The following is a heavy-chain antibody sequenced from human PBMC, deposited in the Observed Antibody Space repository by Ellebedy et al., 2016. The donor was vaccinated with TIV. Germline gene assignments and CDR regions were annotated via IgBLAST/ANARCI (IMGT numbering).Heavy chain of an antibody. J-gene: IGHJ4*02. CDR2: ITNSGSST. CDR1: GFTFSSYA. D-gene: IGHD1-7*01. CDR3: SRDLRGNYQFFFDY. V-gene: IGHV3-23*01. Sequence: PGGSLRLSCVASGFTFSSYAMSWVRQAPGKRLEWVSSITNSGSSTYYADSVKGRFTISRDNSKNTVFLQMNNLRAEDTAVYFCSRDLRGNYQFFFDYWGQGTLVTVAS.